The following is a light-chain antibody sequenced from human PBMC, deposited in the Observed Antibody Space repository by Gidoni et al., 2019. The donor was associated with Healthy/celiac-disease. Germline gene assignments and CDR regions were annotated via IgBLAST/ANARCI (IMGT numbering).Light chain of an antibody. CDR3: MQALQTPPYT. Sequence: DIVMTQSPLSLPVTSGEPASISCRSSQSLLHSNGYNYLDWYLQKPGQSPQLLIYLGSNRASGVPDRFSGSGSGTDFTLKISRVEAEDVGVYCCMQALQTPPYTFGQGTKLEIK. CDR1: QSLLHSNGYNY. CDR2: LGS. V-gene: IGKV2-28*01. J-gene: IGKJ2*01.